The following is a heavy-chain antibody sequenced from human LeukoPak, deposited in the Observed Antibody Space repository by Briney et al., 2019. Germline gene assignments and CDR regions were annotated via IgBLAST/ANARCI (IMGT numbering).Heavy chain of an antibody. V-gene: IGHV3-11*01. J-gene: IGHJ4*02. CDR1: GGSISSGDYY. Sequence: LSLTCTVSGGSISSGDYYWSWIRQPPGKGLEWVSYISSSGSTIYYADSVKGRFTISRDNAKNSLYLQMNSLRAEDTAVYYCARAKWELLHDLDYWGQGTLVTVSS. CDR2: ISSSGSTI. CDR3: ARAKWELLHDLDY. D-gene: IGHD1-26*01.